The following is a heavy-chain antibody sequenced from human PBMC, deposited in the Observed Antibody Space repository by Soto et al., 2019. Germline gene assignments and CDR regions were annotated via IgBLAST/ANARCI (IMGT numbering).Heavy chain of an antibody. CDR1: GYTFTSYG. CDR2: ISAYNGNT. CDR3: ARTLNYYGSGTVPYY. J-gene: IGHJ4*02. V-gene: IGHV1-18*01. Sequence: GSVKGSCKASGYTFTSYGFSWVRQAPGQGLEWMGWISAYNGNTNYAQKLHFTVTMTRDKSPSTACMWLRSLMSDATAVYYCARTLNYYGSGTVPYYWGQGTLVTVSS. D-gene: IGHD3-10*01.